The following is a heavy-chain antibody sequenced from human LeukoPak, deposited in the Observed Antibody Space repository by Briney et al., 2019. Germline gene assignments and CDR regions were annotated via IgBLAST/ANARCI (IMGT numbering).Heavy chain of an antibody. CDR3: AREDGYCSSTSCPGYFQH. CDR1: GGSISSGGYY. J-gene: IGHJ1*01. Sequence: PSETLSLTCTVSGGSISSGGYYWSWIRQPPGKGLEWIGYIYHSGSTYYNPSLKSRVTISVDRSKNQFSLKLSSVTAADTAVYYCAREDGYCSSTSCPGYFQHWGQGTLVTVSS. V-gene: IGHV4-30-2*01. D-gene: IGHD2-2*03. CDR2: IYHSGST.